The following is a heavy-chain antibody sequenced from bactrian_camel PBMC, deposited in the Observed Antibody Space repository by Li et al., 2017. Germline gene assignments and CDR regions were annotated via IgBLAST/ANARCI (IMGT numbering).Heavy chain of an antibody. V-gene: IGHV3S40*01. Sequence: VQLVESGGASVQAGENLRLSCKKVGFTFESDMGWYRQAPGKGFEWISGINSGGSRTYYADSVKGRFTISRDNAKSTLYLELNSLETEDTAIYSCAARDIGGSCNFWYPNYLYRGQGTQVTVS. CDR1: GFTFESD. D-gene: IGHD2*01. J-gene: IGHJ4*01. CDR2: INSGGSRT. CDR3: AARDIGGSCNFWYPNYLY.